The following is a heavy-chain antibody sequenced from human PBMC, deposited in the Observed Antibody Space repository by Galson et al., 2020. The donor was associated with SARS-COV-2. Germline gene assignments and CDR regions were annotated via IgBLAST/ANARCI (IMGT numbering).Heavy chain of an antibody. CDR1: GYTFTSYG. CDR2: ISAYNGNT. V-gene: IGHV1-18*01. D-gene: IGHD1-20*01. CDR3: ARAGITGTVYYYYYDMDV. J-gene: IGHJ6*03. Sequence: ASVKVSCKASGYTFTSYGISWVRQAPGQGLEWMGWISAYNGNTNYAQKLQGRVTMTTDTSTSTAYMELRSLRSDDTAVYYCARAGITGTVYYYYYDMDVWGKGTTVTVSS.